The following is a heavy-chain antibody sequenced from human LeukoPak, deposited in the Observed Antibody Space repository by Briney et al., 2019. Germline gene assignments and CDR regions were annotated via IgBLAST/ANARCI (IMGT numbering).Heavy chain of an antibody. CDR3: ACWMEYYYYGMDV. V-gene: IGHV4-31*02. D-gene: IGHD1-1*01. Sequence: LRLSCAASGFTFSSYAMSWIRQHPGKGLEWIGYIYYSGSTYYNPSLKSRVTISVDTSKNQFSLKLSSVTAADTAVYYCACWMEYYYYGMDVWGQGTTVTVSS. CDR2: IYYSGST. J-gene: IGHJ6*02. CDR1: GFTFSSYA.